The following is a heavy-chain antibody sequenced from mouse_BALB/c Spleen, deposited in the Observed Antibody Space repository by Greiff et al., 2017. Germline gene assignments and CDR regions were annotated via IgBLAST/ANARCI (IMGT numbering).Heavy chain of an antibody. CDR3: ARAARYDRAWFAY. CDR2: INPYNGAT. J-gene: IGHJ3*01. Sequence: VQLQQSGPELVKPGASVKISCKASGYSFTGYYMHWVKQSHVKSLEWIGRINPYNGATSYNQNFKDKASLTVDKSSSTAYMELHSLTSEDSAVYYCARAARYDRAWFAYWGQGTLVTVSA. CDR1: GYSFTGYY. D-gene: IGHD2-14*01. V-gene: IGHV1-31*01.